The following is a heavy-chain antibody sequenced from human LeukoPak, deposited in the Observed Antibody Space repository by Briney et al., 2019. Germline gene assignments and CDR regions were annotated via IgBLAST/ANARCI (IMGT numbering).Heavy chain of an antibody. CDR1: GGSISSGSYY. V-gene: IGHV4-61*02. Sequence: SETLSLTYTVSGGSISSGSYYWSWIRQPAGKGLEWIGRIYTSGSTNYNPSLKSRVTISVDTSKNQFSLKLSSVTAADTAVYYCARDGFPHNFDYWGQGTLVTVSS. CDR2: IYTSGST. CDR3: ARDGFPHNFDY. D-gene: IGHD2-21*01. J-gene: IGHJ4*02.